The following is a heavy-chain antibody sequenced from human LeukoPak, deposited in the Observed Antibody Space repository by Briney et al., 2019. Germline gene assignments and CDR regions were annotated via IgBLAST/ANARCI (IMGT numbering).Heavy chain of an antibody. J-gene: IGHJ4*02. CDR3: ARVKMVRGVIMKDY. D-gene: IGHD3-10*01. CDR1: GGSISRGSYY. CDR2: IYTSGST. Sequence: SQTLSLTCTVSGGSISRGSYYWSWIRQPAGNGLEWIGRIYTSGSTNYNPSLKSRVTISVDTSKNQFSLKLSSVTAADTAVYYCARVKMVRGVIMKDYWGQGTLVTVSS. V-gene: IGHV4-61*02.